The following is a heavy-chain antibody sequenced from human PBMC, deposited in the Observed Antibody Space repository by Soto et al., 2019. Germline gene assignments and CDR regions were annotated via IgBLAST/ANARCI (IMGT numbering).Heavy chain of an antibody. Sequence: QVQLVESGGGVVQPGRSLRLSCAASGFTFSSYGMHWVRQAPGKGLEWVAVISYDGSNKYYADSVKGRFTISRDNSETTLHLQINSSRAEDTAVYYCAKVAYDFWSGSRRVFYYNYIDVWGKGTTVTVSS. J-gene: IGHJ6*03. D-gene: IGHD3-3*01. CDR3: AKVAYDFWSGSRRVFYYNYIDV. V-gene: IGHV3-30*18. CDR2: ISYDGSNK. CDR1: GFTFSSYG.